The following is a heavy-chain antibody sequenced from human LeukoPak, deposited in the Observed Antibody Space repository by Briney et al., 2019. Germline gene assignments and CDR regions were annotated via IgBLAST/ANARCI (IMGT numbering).Heavy chain of an antibody. D-gene: IGHD3-10*01. CDR1: GFTFGPFW. CDR2: INNDGSTK. CDR3: ARDRGYPDSFNI. J-gene: IGHJ3*02. V-gene: IGHV3-74*01. Sequence: GGSPRLSCAASGFTFGPFWMHWVRQPPGKGLVWLSHINNDGSTKVYADSVKGRFTISRDNAKNTLYLQMNSLRADDTAVYYCARDRGYPDSFNIWGEGTMVTVSS.